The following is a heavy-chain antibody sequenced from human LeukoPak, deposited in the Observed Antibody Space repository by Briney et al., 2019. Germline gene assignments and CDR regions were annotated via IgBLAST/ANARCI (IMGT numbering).Heavy chain of an antibody. D-gene: IGHD1-26*01. V-gene: IGHV1-69*06. J-gene: IGHJ4*02. CDR1: GGTFSSYA. CDR2: IIPIFGTA. Sequence: SVKVSCKASGGTFSSYAFSWVRQAPGQGLEWMGGIIPIFGTANYAQKFQGRVTITADKSTSTAYMELSSLRSEDTAVYYCARGIVGATNGLAFDYWGQGTLVTVSS. CDR3: ARGIVGATNGLAFDY.